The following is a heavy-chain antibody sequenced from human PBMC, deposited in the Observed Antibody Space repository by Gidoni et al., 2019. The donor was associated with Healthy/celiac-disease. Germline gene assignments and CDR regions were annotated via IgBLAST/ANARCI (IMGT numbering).Heavy chain of an antibody. Sequence: QVQLVESGGGVVQPGRSLRLSCSASGFTFSSYAMPWVRPAPGKGLGGVAVISYDGSNKYYADSVKGRFTISRDNSKNTLYLQMNSLRAEDTAVYYCARGLRGPFCSSTSCLPFDPWGQGTLVTVSS. CDR2: ISYDGSNK. CDR1: GFTFSSYA. D-gene: IGHD2-2*01. V-gene: IGHV3-30-3*01. CDR3: ARGLRGPFCSSTSCLPFDP. J-gene: IGHJ5*02.